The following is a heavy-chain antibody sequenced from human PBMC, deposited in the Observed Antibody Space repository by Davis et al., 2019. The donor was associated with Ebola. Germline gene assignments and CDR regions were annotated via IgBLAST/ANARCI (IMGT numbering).Heavy chain of an antibody. V-gene: IGHV3-20*04. D-gene: IGHD3-22*01. CDR1: GFTFDDYG. J-gene: IGHJ4*02. Sequence: PGGSLRLSCAASGFTFDDYGMSWVRQTPGKGLEWVSGLNWNGDSTGYADSVKGRFTISRDNAKNSLFLQMNSLRAEDTALYYCARDLESSGYYGYYFDYWGQGTLVTVSS. CDR2: LNWNGDST. CDR3: ARDLESSGYYGYYFDY.